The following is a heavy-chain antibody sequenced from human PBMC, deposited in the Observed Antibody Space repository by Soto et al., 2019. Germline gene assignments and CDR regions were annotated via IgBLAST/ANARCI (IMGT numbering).Heavy chain of an antibody. V-gene: IGHV3-53*01. Sequence: AGGSLRLSCAASGFTVSSNYMSWVRQAPGKGLEWVSVIYSDGSTYYADSVKGRVTISRDNSKNTMYLQMKSLRAEDTAVYYCARRYYYGSGFYAMDVWGQGTTVTVSS. CDR1: GFTVSSNY. D-gene: IGHD3-10*01. J-gene: IGHJ6*02. CDR3: ARRYYYGSGFYAMDV. CDR2: IYSDGST.